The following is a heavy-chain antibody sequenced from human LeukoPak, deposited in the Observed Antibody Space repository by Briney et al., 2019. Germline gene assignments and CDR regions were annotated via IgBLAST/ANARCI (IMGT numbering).Heavy chain of an antibody. CDR3: ARHHSEGGSGYSRFDP. CDR2: IYYSGST. V-gene: IGHV4-39*01. D-gene: IGHD3-3*01. Sequence: SETLSLTCTVSGGSISISSYYWGWIRQPPGKGLEWIGSIYYSGSTYYNPSLKSRVTISVDTSKNQFSLKLSSVTAADTAVYYCARHHSEGGSGYSRFDPWGQGTLVTVSS. J-gene: IGHJ5*02. CDR1: GGSISISSYY.